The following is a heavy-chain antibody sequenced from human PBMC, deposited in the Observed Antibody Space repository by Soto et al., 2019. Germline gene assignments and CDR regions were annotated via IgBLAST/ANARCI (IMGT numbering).Heavy chain of an antibody. CDR1: GGTFRSYA. V-gene: IGHV1-69*06. CDR2: VIPIFGTP. CDR3: ARDDYDFWSGYPXGGAKVQRDYYYYGMDV. D-gene: IGHD3-3*01. Sequence: SVKVPCKASGGTFRSYAISWVRQAPAQGLEWMGGVIPIFGTPNYAQKFQGRVTITADKSTSTAHMELSSLRSEDTAVYYCARDDYDFWSGYPXGGAKVQRDYYYYGMDVWGQGTTVTVSS. J-gene: IGHJ6*02.